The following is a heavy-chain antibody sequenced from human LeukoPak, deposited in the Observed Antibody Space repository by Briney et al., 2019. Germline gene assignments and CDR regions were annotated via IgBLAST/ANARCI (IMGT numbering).Heavy chain of an antibody. CDR3: ARSNCYDSSGYYYVFYAFDI. CDR2: IIPIFGTA. CDR1: GGTFSSYA. J-gene: IGHJ3*02. D-gene: IGHD3-22*01. V-gene: IGHV1-69*13. Sequence: SVKVSCKASGGTFSSYAISWVRQAPGQGLEWMGGIIPIFGTANYAQKFQGRVTITADESTSTAYMELSSLRSEDTAVYYCARSNCYDSSGYYYVFYAFDIWGQGTMVTVSS.